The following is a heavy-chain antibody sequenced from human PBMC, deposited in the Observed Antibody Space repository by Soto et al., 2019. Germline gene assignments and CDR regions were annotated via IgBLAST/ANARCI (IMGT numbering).Heavy chain of an antibody. Sequence: EVQLVESGGGLVQPGGSLRLSCAASGFTFSDHYMDWVRQAPGKGLEWVGRTRNRANSYTTEYAASVKGRFTISRHDSVNSLYLQMNSRKAEDTAVYYCATYYYVPYYYGMDVWGQGTTVTVS. D-gene: IGHD3-22*01. CDR3: ATYYYVPYYYGMDV. V-gene: IGHV3-72*01. J-gene: IGHJ6*02. CDR1: GFTFSDHY. CDR2: TRNRANSYTT.